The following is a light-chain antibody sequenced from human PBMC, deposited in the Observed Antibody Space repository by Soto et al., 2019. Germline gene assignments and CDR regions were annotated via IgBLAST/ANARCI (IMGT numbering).Light chain of an antibody. J-gene: IGKJ2*01. V-gene: IGKV1-39*01. CDR1: QSISSY. Sequence: DIQMTQSPSSLSASIGDRVTITCRASQSISSYLNWYQQKPGKAPKLLIYGVSSLQSGVPSRFSGSGSGTDFSLTITNLQPEDFATYFCQQSYSNPYMSTFGQGTKLEIK. CDR2: GVS. CDR3: QQSYSNPYMST.